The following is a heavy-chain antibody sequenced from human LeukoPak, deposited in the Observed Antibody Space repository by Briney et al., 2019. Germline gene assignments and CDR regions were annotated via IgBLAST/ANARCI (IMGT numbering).Heavy chain of an antibody. J-gene: IGHJ4*02. CDR3: ARHRTQFHISTGYPQGTDFAS. CDR1: GDSISNTNYY. Sequence: SETLSLTCTVSGDSISNTNYYWGWIRQPPGKGLEWIGSVYYSGGTYYNPSLKSRVTISVDTSKNQFSLNLSSVTAADTAVYFCARHRTQFHISTGYPQGTDFASWGQGTLVTVSS. V-gene: IGHV4-39*01. CDR2: VYYSGGT. D-gene: IGHD3-9*01.